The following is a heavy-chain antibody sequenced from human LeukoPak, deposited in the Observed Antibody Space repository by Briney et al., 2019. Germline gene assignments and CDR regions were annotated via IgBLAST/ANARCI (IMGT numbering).Heavy chain of an antibody. D-gene: IGHD4-17*01. Sequence: AGGSLRLSCIASVFTFSNYWMSWVRQAPGKGLEWLASIKEDGSDKYYVDSVKGRFTISRDNTKNSLFVQMSSLRAEDTAVYYCARLKDAVTIFDCWGQGILVTVSS. V-gene: IGHV3-7*01. J-gene: IGHJ5*01. CDR2: IKEDGSDK. CDR1: VFTFSNYW. CDR3: ARLKDAVTIFDC.